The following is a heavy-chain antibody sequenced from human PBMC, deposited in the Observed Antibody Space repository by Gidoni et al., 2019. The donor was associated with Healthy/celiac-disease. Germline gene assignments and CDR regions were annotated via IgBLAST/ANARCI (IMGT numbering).Heavy chain of an antibody. CDR1: GSTFTSYY. V-gene: IGHV1-46*01. D-gene: IGHD6-19*01. CDR2: SNPSGGST. CDR3: ARGSWGAVAGIIGMDV. J-gene: IGHJ6*02. Sequence: QVQLVQSGAEVKKPGASVKVSCNASGSTFTSYYMHWVRQAPGQGLEWMGISNPSGGSTSYAQKFQGRVTMTRDTSTSTVYMELSSLRSEDTAVYYWARGSWGAVAGIIGMDVWGQGTTVTVSS.